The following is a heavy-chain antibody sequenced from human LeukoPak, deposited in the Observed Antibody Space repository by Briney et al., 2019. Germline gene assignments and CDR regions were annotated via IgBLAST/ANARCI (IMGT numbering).Heavy chain of an antibody. Sequence: GESLKISCKGSGYSFTSYWIGWVRQMPGKGLEWMGIIYPGDSDTRYSPSFQGQVTISADKSISTAYLQWSSLKASDTAMYYCARHEAAAVNYYYYYGMDVWGQGTMVTVSS. CDR3: ARHEAAAVNYYYYYGMDV. J-gene: IGHJ6*02. CDR2: IYPGDSDT. V-gene: IGHV5-51*01. D-gene: IGHD6-13*01. CDR1: GYSFTSYW.